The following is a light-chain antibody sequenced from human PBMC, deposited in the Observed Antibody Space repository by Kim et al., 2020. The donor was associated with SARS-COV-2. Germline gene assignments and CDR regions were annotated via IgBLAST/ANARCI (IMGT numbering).Light chain of an antibody. V-gene: IGLV1-51*01. CDR2: DNN. CDR3: GTWDSSLSAAV. Sequence: GQKVTSSCSGSRSNIGNNYVSWYQQLPGAAPKLLIFDNNERPSGIPDRFSGSKSGTSATLGITGLQTGDEADYYCGTWDSSLSAAVFGGGTQLTVL. J-gene: IGLJ7*01. CDR1: RSNIGNNY.